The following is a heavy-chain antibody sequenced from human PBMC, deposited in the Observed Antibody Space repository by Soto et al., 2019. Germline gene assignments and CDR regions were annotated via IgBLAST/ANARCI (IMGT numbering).Heavy chain of an antibody. CDR2: IYWDDDK. CDR1: GFSLTTSDMG. V-gene: IGHV2-5*02. Sequence: QITLKESGPTLVKPTQTLTLTCTFSGFSLTTSDMGVGWIRQPPGKALEWLALIYWDDDKRYSPSLKSRVTSTKDTAKNQVVLTMTNTDPVDTASYFCAHCVGGGTSCYFACWGQGTLVTVSS. J-gene: IGHJ4*02. D-gene: IGHD2-15*01. CDR3: AHCVGGGTSCYFAC.